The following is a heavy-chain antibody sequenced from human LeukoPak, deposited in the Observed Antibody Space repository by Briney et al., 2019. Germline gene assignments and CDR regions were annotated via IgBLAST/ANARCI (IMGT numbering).Heavy chain of an antibody. CDR3: AKGGVVVAAKDYYGMDV. Sequence: GRSLRLSCAASGFTFDDYAMHWVRQAPGKGLEWVSGISWNSGSIGYADSVKGRFTISSDNAKNSLYLQMNSLRAEDTALYYCAKGGVVVAAKDYYGMDVWGQGTTVTVSS. D-gene: IGHD2-15*01. V-gene: IGHV3-9*01. CDR2: ISWNSGSI. J-gene: IGHJ6*02. CDR1: GFTFDDYA.